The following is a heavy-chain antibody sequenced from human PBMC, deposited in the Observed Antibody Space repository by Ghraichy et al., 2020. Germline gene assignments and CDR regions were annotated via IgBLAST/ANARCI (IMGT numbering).Heavy chain of an antibody. D-gene: IGHD3-22*01. CDR1: GITFNTYW. J-gene: IGHJ4*02. V-gene: IGHV3-74*03. Sequence: GGSLRLSCAASGITFNTYWMHWVRQPPGKGLVWVARINTDGSSTTYADSVKGRFTISRDNAKDTLFLQMNRLRAEDTAVYYCARAGNRYYYDNSGYLWGQGTLVTVSS. CDR3: ARAGNRYYYDNSGYL. CDR2: INTDGSST.